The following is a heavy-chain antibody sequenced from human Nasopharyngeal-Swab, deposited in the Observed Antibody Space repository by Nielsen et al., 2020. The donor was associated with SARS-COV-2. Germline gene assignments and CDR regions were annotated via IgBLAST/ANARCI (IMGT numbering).Heavy chain of an antibody. D-gene: IGHD3-22*01. CDR3: ARIFYDSSGYYQIHWYFDL. CDR2: IYYTGST. J-gene: IGHJ2*01. Sequence: LRLSFTLSGGSMRSADYYWSWIRQTPGKGLEWIGNIYYTGSTYLNPSLKSRVSMTVDTSKTQFSLKLSSVTSADTAVYYCARIFYDSSGYYQIHWYFDLWGRGTLVTVSS. V-gene: IGHV4-30-4*01. CDR1: GGSMRSADYY.